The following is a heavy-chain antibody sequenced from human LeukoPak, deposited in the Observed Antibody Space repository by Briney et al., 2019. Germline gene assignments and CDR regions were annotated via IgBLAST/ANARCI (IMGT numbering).Heavy chain of an antibody. J-gene: IGHJ4*02. D-gene: IGHD1-26*01. CDR3: ATTNRIVGATYYFDY. V-gene: IGHV4-34*01. CDR1: GGSFSGYY. Sequence: SETLSLTCAVYGGSFSGYYWSWIRQPPGKELEWIGEINHSGSTNYNPSLKSRVTISVDTSKNQFSLKLSSVTAADTAVYYCATTNRIVGATYYFDYWGKGTLVTVSS. CDR2: INHSGST.